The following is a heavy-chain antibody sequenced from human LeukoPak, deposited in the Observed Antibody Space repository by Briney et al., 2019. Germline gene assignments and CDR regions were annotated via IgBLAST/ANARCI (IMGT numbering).Heavy chain of an antibody. V-gene: IGHV3-7*01. CDR3: ARDDRMLAVAGYNWFDP. CDR2: IKQDGSEK. D-gene: IGHD6-19*01. Sequence: PGGSLRLSCAASGFTFSSYWMSWVRQAPGKGLEWVANIKQDGSEKYYVDSVKGRFTISRDNAKNSLYLQMNSLRAEDTAVYYCARDDRMLAVAGYNWFDPWGQGTLVTVSS. J-gene: IGHJ5*02. CDR1: GFTFSSYW.